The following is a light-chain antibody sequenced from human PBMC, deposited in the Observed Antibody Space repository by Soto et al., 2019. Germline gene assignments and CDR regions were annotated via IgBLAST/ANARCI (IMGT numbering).Light chain of an antibody. CDR3: QQFNDWPRT. J-gene: IGKJ1*01. V-gene: IGKV3-15*01. CDR1: QSVSSN. Sequence: EIVMTQSPATLSVSPGERATLSCRASQSVSSNLAWYQQKPGQAPRLLIYGASTRATDITARFSGSGSGTEFTLTISNLQSEDFAVYYCQQFNDWPRTFGQGTKVDIK. CDR2: GAS.